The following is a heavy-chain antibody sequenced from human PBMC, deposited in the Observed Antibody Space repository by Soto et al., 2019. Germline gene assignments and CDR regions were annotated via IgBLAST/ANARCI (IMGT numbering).Heavy chain of an antibody. CDR2: IYPGDSDT. D-gene: IGHD3-3*01. V-gene: IGHV5-51*01. CDR3: ARSTPPYYDFWSGDNYYYMDV. J-gene: IGHJ6*03. CDR1: GYSFTSYW. Sequence: PGESLKISCKGSGYSFTSYWIGWVRQMPGKGLEWKGIIYPGDSDTRYSPSFQGQVTISADKSISTAYLQWSSLKASDTAIYYFARSTPPYYDFWSGDNYYYMDVWGKGTTVTVSS.